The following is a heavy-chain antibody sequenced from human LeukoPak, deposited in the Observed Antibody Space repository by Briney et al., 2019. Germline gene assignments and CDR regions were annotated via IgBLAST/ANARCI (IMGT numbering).Heavy chain of an antibody. CDR3: AREQWGLVDH. V-gene: IGHV4-59*01. D-gene: IGHD3-16*01. Sequence: SETLSLTCTVSGGSISTYYWNWIRQPPGEGLEWIGSVYYSGSANYNPSLESRVTISVDTSESQFSLRLSSVTAADTAVYYCAREQWGLVDHWGQGTLVTVSS. CDR2: VYYSGSA. CDR1: GGSISTYY. J-gene: IGHJ5*02.